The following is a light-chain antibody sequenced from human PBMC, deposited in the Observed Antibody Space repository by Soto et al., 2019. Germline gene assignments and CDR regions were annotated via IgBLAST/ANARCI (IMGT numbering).Light chain of an antibody. V-gene: IGLV2-14*01. CDR2: EVS. Sequence: QSALTQPASVSGSPGQSITISCTGTSSDVGGYNYVSWYQQHPGKAPKLMIYEVSNRPSGVSNRFSGSKSGNTASLTISGLQAEDEADSYCSSYTSSSNYVFGTVTKLTVL. CDR3: SSYTSSSNYV. J-gene: IGLJ1*01. CDR1: SSDVGGYNY.